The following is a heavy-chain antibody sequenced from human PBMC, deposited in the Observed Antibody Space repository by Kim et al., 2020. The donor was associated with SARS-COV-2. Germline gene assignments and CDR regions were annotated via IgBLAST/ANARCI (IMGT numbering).Heavy chain of an antibody. CDR3: ARDPFGVAGTSGGMDF. CDR1: GYTFTSYA. V-gene: IGHV1-3*01. Sequence: ASVKVSCKASGYTFTSYAMHWVRQAPGQRLEWMGWINAGNGNTKYSQKFQGRVTITRDTSASTAYMELSSLRSEDTAVYYCARDPFGVAGTSGGMDFWGQGTTVTVSS. CDR2: INAGNGNT. D-gene: IGHD6-19*01. J-gene: IGHJ6*02.